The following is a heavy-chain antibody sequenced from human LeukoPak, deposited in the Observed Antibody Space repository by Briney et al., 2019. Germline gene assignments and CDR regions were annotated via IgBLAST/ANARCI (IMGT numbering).Heavy chain of an antibody. V-gene: IGHV3-23*01. D-gene: IGHD2/OR15-2a*01. J-gene: IGHJ4*02. Sequence: GGSLRLSCAASGFTFSSYAMSWVRQAPGKGLEWVSAISGSGGSTYYADSVKGRFTIFRDNSKNTLYLQMNSLRAEDTAVYYFAKLHPPLSIYGPFDYWGQGTLVTVSS. CDR1: GFTFSSYA. CDR2: ISGSGGST. CDR3: AKLHPPLSIYGPFDY.